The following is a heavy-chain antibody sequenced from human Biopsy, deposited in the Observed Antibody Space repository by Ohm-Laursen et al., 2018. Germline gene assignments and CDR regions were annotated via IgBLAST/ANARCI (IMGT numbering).Heavy chain of an antibody. CDR3: WRMPHFDY. Sequence: SDTLSLTCTVSGGSISGYHWSWIRKSPGKGLEWLGYISYTGGITSNPSLNGRATMSLDTSKNQFSLRLISVTAADTAVYFCWRMPHFDYWGQGILVTVSS. CDR1: GGSISGYH. D-gene: IGHD2-2*01. CDR2: ISYTGGI. J-gene: IGHJ4*02. V-gene: IGHV4-59*07.